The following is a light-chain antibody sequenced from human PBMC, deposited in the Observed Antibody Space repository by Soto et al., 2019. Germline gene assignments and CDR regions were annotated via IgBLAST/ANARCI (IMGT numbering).Light chain of an antibody. CDR1: QSVSSN. CDR3: QQYNSWPPIT. V-gene: IGKV3-15*01. CDR2: AAS. J-gene: IGKJ5*01. Sequence: EIGMTQSPATLSVSPGERATLSCRASQSVSSNLAWYQRKPGQAPRVLIYAASTRATGIPARFSGTGSGTEFTLTISSLQSEDFAVYSCQQYNSWPPITFGQGTRLEIK.